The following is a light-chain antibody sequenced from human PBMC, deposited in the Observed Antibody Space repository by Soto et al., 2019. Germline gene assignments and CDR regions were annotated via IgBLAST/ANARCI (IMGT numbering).Light chain of an antibody. J-gene: IGKJ5*01. V-gene: IGKV3-20*01. Sequence: EIVLTQSPGTLSLSPGERATLSCRASQSVSSSYLAWYQQKPGQAPRLLIYGASTRATGIPARFSGSGSGTEFTLTISSLQPDDFATYYCQQYNSYPTFGQGTRLEIK. CDR2: GAS. CDR3: QQYNSYPT. CDR1: QSVSSSY.